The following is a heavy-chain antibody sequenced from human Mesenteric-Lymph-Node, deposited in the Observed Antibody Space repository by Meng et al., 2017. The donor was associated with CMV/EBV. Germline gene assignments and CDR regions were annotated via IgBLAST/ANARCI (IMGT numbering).Heavy chain of an antibody. CDR1: GFTFSSYT. D-gene: IGHD2-21*01. J-gene: IGHJ4*02. V-gene: IGHV3-23*01. CDR2: ISTGGDIT. CDR3: ARVSYCGADCYSLALDY. Sequence: GESLKISCVASGFTFSSYTMSWVRQAPGKGLEWVSLISTGGDITYYADSVKGRFTIFRDNSNSILYLQMNSLRAEDTAIYYCARVSYCGADCYSLALDYWGQGTLVTVSS.